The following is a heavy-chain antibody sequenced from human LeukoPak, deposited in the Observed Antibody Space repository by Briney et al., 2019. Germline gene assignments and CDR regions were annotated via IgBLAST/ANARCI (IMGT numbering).Heavy chain of an antibody. Sequence: GGSLRLSCAASGFTFGRYWMTWVRQAPGKGLEWVGRIKSKTDGGTTDYAAPVKGRFTISRDDSKNTLYLQMNSLKTEDTAVYYCTTDFHLNSKKRTWFGDLGPSLDYWGQGTLVTVSS. J-gene: IGHJ4*02. CDR1: GFTFGRYW. V-gene: IGHV3-15*01. CDR3: TTDFHLNSKKRTWFGDLGPSLDY. D-gene: IGHD3-10*01. CDR2: IKSKTDGGTT.